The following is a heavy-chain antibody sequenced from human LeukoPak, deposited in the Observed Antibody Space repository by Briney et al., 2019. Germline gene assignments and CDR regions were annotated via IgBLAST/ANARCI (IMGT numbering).Heavy chain of an antibody. CDR1: GFTFSSYG. CDR2: IWYDGSNK. CDR3: AREGPRGNSQFDY. D-gene: IGHD2/OR15-2a*01. Sequence: HPGGSLRLSCAASGFTFSSYGMHWVSQAPGKGLEWVALIWYDGSNKYYTDSVKGRLTISRDNSKNTLYLQMNSLRAEDTAIYYCAREGPRGNSQFDYWGQGTLVTVSS. V-gene: IGHV3-33*01. J-gene: IGHJ4*02.